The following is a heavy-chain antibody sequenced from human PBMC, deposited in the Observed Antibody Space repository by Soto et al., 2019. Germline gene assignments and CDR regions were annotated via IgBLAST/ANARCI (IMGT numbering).Heavy chain of an antibody. Sequence: QVQLVESGGGLVKPGGSLRLSCAASGFTFSDYYMSWIRQAPGKGLERVSYISSSGSAIYYADSVKGRFTISRDNAKNSLYLQMNSLRAEDTAVYYCAGFDWIGRYYHYMDVWGKGTTVTVSS. CDR3: AGFDWIGRYYHYMDV. V-gene: IGHV3-11*01. CDR1: GFTFSDYY. D-gene: IGHD3-9*01. J-gene: IGHJ6*03. CDR2: ISSSGSAI.